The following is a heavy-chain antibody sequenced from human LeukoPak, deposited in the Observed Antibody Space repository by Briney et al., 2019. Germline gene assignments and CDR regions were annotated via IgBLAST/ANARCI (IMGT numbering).Heavy chain of an antibody. V-gene: IGHV4-59*08. CDR3: ARREGSSGRGFDY. CDR2: MYYSGKT. CDR1: GGSMRSYF. J-gene: IGHJ4*02. Sequence: PSETLSLTCTVSGGSMRSYFWSWIRQPPGKGLEWIAYMYYSGKTDYNPSLQSRVTISVDTSKNQFYLNLRSVTASDTAVYYCARREGSSGRGFDYWGQGTLVTVSS. D-gene: IGHD6-19*01.